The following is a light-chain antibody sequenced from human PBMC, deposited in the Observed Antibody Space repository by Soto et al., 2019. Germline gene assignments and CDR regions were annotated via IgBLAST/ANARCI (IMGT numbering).Light chain of an antibody. V-gene: IGKV1-5*01. J-gene: IGKJ5*01. CDR1: QRISTW. Sequence: DIQMTQSPSTLSAYVSHGFTITCRASQRISTWLAWYQQKPGKAPQALIYDASSLKSGVPSRFSGNGSGTEFTLTISRLQPDDFATYYCQQYNTYYTFGQGTRLAI. CDR2: DAS. CDR3: QQYNTYYT.